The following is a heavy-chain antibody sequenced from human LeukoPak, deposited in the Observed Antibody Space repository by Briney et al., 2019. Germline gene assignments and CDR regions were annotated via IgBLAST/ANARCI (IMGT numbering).Heavy chain of an antibody. Sequence: GGSLRLSCVASGFTFSRSGMNWVRQAPGKGLEWLSCISPSSSTIYYADPVKGRFIISRDNAKNSLYLQMNSLTDEDTAVYYCARDIPGALTGYCRGFDSWGQGTLVTVSS. V-gene: IGHV3-48*02. D-gene: IGHD3-9*01. CDR3: ARDIPGALTGYCRGFDS. CDR1: GFTFSRSG. CDR2: ISPSSSTI. J-gene: IGHJ4*02.